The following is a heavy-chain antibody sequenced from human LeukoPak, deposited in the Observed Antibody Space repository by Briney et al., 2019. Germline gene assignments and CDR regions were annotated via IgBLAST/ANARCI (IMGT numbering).Heavy chain of an antibody. D-gene: IGHD3-3*01. CDR1: GGSISSYY. CDR2: IYTSGST. V-gene: IGHV4-4*07. Sequence: SETLSLTCTVSGGSISSYYWSWIRQPAGKGLEWIGRIYTSGSTNYNPSLKSRVTMSVDTSKNQFSLELSSVTAADTAVYYCARGFDDFWSGYYPYYFDYWGQGTLVTVSS. J-gene: IGHJ4*02. CDR3: ARGFDDFWSGYYPYYFDY.